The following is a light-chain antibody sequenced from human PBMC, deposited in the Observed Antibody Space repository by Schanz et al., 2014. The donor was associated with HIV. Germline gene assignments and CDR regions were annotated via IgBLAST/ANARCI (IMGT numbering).Light chain of an antibody. CDR2: DAS. CDR1: QSVSDY. V-gene: IGKV3-11*01. CDR3: QHYGNSPPWA. Sequence: ETVLTQSPATLSLSPGERATLSCRASQSVSDYLAWYQQKPGQAPRLLIYDASNRATGIPARFSGSGSGTDFTLTISRLEPEDFAVYYCQHYGNSPPWAFGQGTKVEIK. J-gene: IGKJ1*01.